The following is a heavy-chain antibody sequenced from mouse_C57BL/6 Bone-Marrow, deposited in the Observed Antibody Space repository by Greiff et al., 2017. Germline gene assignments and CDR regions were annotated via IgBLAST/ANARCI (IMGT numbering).Heavy chain of an antibody. CDR3: AGITYFDY. Sequence: EVKVVESGGDLVKPGGSLKLSCAASGFTFSSYGMSWVRQTPDKRLEWVATISSGGSYTYYPDSVKGRFTISRDNAKNTLYLQMSSLKSEDTAMYYCAGITYFDYWGQGTTLTVSS. D-gene: IGHD1-2*01. J-gene: IGHJ2*01. CDR1: GFTFSSYG. CDR2: ISSGGSYT. V-gene: IGHV5-6*01.